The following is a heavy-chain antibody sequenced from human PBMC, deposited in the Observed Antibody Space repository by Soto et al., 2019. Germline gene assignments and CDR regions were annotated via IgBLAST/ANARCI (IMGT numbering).Heavy chain of an antibody. Sequence: SEPQSVPSTVSGGAISSQYWRWIRQTPGKRLEWTGYSYYSGSTTYNPSLKSRFTISVDTFKNQCSLKLSSVPAADTAVYYCARGGRVIAVARCRAAIYGMDVWGQGTTVTVSS. CDR3: ARGGRVIAVARCRAAIYGMDV. CDR2: SYYSGST. D-gene: IGHD6-19*01. V-gene: IGHV4-59*11. CDR1: GGAISSQY. J-gene: IGHJ6*02.